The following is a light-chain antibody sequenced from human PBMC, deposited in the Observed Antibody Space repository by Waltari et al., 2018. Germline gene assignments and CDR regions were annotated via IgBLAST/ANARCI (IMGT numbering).Light chain of an antibody. CDR1: SSDVGANNY. CDR2: EVS. V-gene: IGLV2-8*01. Sequence: QSALTQPPPASGSPAQSVTIPCTGTSSDVGANNYASRYQQRPGQAPKIIISEVSKRPSGVPDRFSGSKSGNTASLTVSGLQAEDEADYYCSSYAGSNVVFGGGTKLTVL. CDR3: SSYAGSNVV. J-gene: IGLJ2*01.